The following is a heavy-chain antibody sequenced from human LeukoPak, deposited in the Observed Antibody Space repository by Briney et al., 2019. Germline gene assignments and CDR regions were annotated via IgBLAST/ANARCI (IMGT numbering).Heavy chain of an antibody. Sequence: GGSLRLSCAASGFTFSSYGMHWVRQAPGKGLEWVAVISYDGSNKYYADSVKGRFTISRDNSKNTLYLQMNSLRAEDTAVYYCAKDLKRYSSSRSDAFDIWGQGTMVTVSS. CDR2: ISYDGSNK. CDR1: GFTFSSYG. J-gene: IGHJ3*02. CDR3: AKDLKRYSSSRSDAFDI. V-gene: IGHV3-30*18. D-gene: IGHD6-13*01.